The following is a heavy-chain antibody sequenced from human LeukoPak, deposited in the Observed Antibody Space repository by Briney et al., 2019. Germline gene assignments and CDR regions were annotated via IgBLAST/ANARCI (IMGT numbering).Heavy chain of an antibody. Sequence: QPGGSLRLSCAASGFTFSSYAMHWVRQAPGKGLEYVSAISSNGGSTYYANSVKGRFTISRDNSKNTLYLQMGSLRAEDMAVYYCARDGSLSGHTLLPDYWGQGTLVTVSS. D-gene: IGHD5-12*01. J-gene: IGHJ4*02. CDR2: ISSNGGST. V-gene: IGHV3-64*01. CDR1: GFTFSSYA. CDR3: ARDGSLSGHTLLPDY.